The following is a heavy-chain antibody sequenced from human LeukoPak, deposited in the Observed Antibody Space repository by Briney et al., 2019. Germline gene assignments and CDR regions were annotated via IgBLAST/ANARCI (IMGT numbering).Heavy chain of an antibody. J-gene: IGHJ4*02. V-gene: IGHV4-30-2*01. CDR3: ARGPLGIAAADIFDY. D-gene: IGHD6-13*01. Sequence: SETLSLTCTVSGGSISSGSYYWSWIRQPPGKGLEWIGYIYHSGSTYYNPSLKSRVTISVDRSKNQFSLKLSSVTAADTAVYYCARGPLGIAAADIFDYGGQGPLVPV. CDR1: GGSISSGSYY. CDR2: IYHSGST.